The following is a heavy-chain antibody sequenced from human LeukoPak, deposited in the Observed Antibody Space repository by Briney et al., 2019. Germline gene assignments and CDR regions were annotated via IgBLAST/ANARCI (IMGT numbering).Heavy chain of an antibody. CDR1: GFTVSSNY. CDR3: ARVSRSGAFDY. D-gene: IGHD2-15*01. CDR2: IYSGGST. J-gene: IGHJ4*02. V-gene: IGHV3-53*04. Sequence: GGSLRLSCAASGFTVSSNYMSWVRQAPGKGLEWVSVIYSGGSTYYADSVKGRFTISRHNSKNTLYLQMSSLRAEDTAVYYCARVSRSGAFDYWGQGTLVTVSS.